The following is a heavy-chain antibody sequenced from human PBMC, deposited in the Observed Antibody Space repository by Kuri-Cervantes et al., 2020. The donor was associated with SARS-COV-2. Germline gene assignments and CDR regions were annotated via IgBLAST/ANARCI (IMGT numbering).Heavy chain of an antibody. V-gene: IGHV3-30*04. D-gene: IGHD4-17*01. J-gene: IGHJ4*02. CDR2: ISYDGSNK. CDR1: GFTFSSYA. CDR3: GSSSPATVTYPFDY. Sequence: GGSLRLSCAASGFTFSSYAMHWVRQAPGKGLEWVAVISYDGSNKYYADSVKGRFTISRDNSKNTLYLQMNSLRAEDTAVYYCGSSSPATVTYPFDYWGQGTLVTVSS.